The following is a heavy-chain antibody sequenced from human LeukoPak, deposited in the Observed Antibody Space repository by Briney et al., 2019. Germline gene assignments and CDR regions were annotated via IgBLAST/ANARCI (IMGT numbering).Heavy chain of an antibody. Sequence: SETLTLTCAVYGGSFSGYYWSWIRQPPGKGLEWIGEINHSGSTNYNPSLKSRVTISVDTSKNQFSLKLSSVTAADTAVYYCARLGSKGFDPWGQGTLVTVSS. CDR2: INHSGST. V-gene: IGHV4-34*01. CDR1: GGSFSGYY. CDR3: ARLGSKGFDP. J-gene: IGHJ5*02. D-gene: IGHD3-10*01.